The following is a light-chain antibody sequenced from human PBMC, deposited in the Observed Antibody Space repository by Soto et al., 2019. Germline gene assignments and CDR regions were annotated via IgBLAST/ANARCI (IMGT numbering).Light chain of an antibody. V-gene: IGLV1-44*01. J-gene: IGLJ2*01. CDR1: SSIIGSNT. CDR2: DNN. CDR3: AAWDGSLNVVV. Sequence: QHVLTQPPSTSGTPGQRVTISCSGSSSIIGSNTVNWYQQLPGTAPKLLIYDNNQRPSGVPDRFSGSKSGTSASLAISGLQSEDEADYYCAAWDGSLNVVVFGGGTKLTVL.